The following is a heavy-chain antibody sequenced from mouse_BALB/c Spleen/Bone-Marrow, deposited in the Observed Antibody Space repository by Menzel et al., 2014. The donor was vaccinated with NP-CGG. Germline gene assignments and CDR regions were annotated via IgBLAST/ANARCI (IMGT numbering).Heavy chain of an antibody. D-gene: IGHD1-2*01. CDR2: ISTYSGNT. J-gene: IGHJ2*01. Sequence: VKLMESGPELVRPGVSVKISCKDSGYTFTESAMHWVKQSHAKSLEWIGVISTYSGNTNYNQKFKGKATMTVDKSSSTAYMELARLTAEDSAIYYCASTAGTKYDYFAYWGQGTTLTVSS. V-gene: IGHV1-67*01. CDR3: ASTAGTKYDYFAY. CDR1: GYTFTESA.